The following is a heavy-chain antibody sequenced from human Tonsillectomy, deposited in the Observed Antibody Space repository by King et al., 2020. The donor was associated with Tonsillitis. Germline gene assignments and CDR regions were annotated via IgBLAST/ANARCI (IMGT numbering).Heavy chain of an antibody. CDR3: AEGANWYYFDY. CDR2: IFYSGST. J-gene: IGHJ4*02. Sequence: QLQESGPGLVKPSETLSLTCTVSGGSISSYYWSWIRQPPGKGLKWIGYIFYSGSTNYNPSLKSRVSISPDASKNHFSLRLSSVTAADTAVYYCAEGANWYYFDYWGQGTLVTVSS. CDR1: GGSISSYY. D-gene: IGHD1-1*01. V-gene: IGHV4-59*01.